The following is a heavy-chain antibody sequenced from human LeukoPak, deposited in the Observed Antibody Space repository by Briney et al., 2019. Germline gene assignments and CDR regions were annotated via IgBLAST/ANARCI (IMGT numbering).Heavy chain of an antibody. D-gene: IGHD3-10*01. CDR2: IIPIFGTA. CDR1: GGTSSSYA. Sequence: SVKVSCKASGGTSSSYAISWVRQAPGQGLEWMGGIIPIFGTANYAQKFQGRVTITADESTSTAYMELSSLRSEDTAVYYCARDRYGSGSYFVSWGQGTLVTVSS. V-gene: IGHV1-69*13. J-gene: IGHJ5*01. CDR3: ARDRYGSGSYFVS.